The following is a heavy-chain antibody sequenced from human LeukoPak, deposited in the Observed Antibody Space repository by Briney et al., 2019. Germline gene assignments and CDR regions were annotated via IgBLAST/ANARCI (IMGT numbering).Heavy chain of an antibody. Sequence: SGGSLRLSCAASGFTFSSYAMHWVRQAPGKGLEWVAVISYDGSNKYYADSVKGRFTISRDNSKNTLYLQMNSLRAEDTGIYYCAKGGHYSFFDYWGQGTLVTVSS. V-gene: IGHV3-30*04. J-gene: IGHJ4*02. CDR2: ISYDGSNK. D-gene: IGHD4-11*01. CDR1: GFTFSSYA. CDR3: AKGGHYSFFDY.